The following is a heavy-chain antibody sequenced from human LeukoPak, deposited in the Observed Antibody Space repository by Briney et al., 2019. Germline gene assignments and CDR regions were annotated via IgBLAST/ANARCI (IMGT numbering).Heavy chain of an antibody. CDR1: GFTFTSYA. J-gene: IGHJ4*02. V-gene: IGHV3-23*01. D-gene: IGHD1-26*01. CDR3: AKDRWELLGSDY. CDR2: ISGSGGGT. Sequence: GGSLRLSCAASGFTFTSYAMSWVRQAPGKGLEWVSSISGSGGGTFYADSVKGRFTISRDNSKNTLYLQMNSLRAEEAAVYCCAKDRWELLGSDYWGQGTLVTVSS.